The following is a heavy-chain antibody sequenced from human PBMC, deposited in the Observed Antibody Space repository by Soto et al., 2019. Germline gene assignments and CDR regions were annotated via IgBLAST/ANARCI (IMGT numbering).Heavy chain of an antibody. Sequence: QVQLVQSGAEVKKPGSSVKVSCKASGGTFSSYAISWVRQAPGQGLEWMGGIIPISDTTNYAQKFQGRVTIPADESTITAYMELSSLRSEDTSVYYCARAQGSSTSLEIDYDYYYGMDVWGQGTTVTVSS. V-gene: IGHV1-69*01. D-gene: IGHD2-2*01. CDR1: GGTFSSYA. CDR3: ARAQGSSTSLEIDYDYYYGMDV. CDR2: IIPISDTT. J-gene: IGHJ6*02.